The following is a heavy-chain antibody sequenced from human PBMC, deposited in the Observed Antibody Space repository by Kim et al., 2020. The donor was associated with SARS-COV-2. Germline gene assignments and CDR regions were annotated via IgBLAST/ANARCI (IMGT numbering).Heavy chain of an antibody. V-gene: IGHV4-59*01. CDR1: GGSISSYY. J-gene: IGHJ2*01. Sequence: SETLSLTCTVSGGSISSYYWSWIRQPPGKGLEWIGYIYYSGSTNYNPSLKSRVTISVDTSKNQFSLKLSSVTAADTAVYYCARVGLLWFGDINWYFDLWGRGTLVTVSS. CDR2: IYYSGST. D-gene: IGHD3-10*01. CDR3: ARVGLLWFGDINWYFDL.